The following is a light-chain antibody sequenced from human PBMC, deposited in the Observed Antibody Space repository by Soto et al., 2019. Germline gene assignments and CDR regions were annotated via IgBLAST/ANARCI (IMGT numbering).Light chain of an antibody. CDR1: SSDVGGYNY. V-gene: IGLV2-14*01. Sequence: QSVLTQPASVSGSPGQSITISCTGTSSDVGGYNYVSWYQQHPSKAPKLMIYDVSNRPSGVSNRFSGSKSGNTASLTISGLQAEDAVDYYCSSYTSSSTPVVFGGGTQLTVL. CDR3: SSYTSSSTPVV. J-gene: IGLJ2*01. CDR2: DVS.